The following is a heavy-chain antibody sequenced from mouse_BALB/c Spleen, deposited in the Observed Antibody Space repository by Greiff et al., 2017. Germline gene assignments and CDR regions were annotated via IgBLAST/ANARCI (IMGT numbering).Heavy chain of an antibody. CDR2: ISSGGSYT. Sequence: EVQGVESGGGLVKPGGSLKLSCAASGFTFSSYAMSWVRQSPEKRLEWVAEISSGGSYTYYPDTVTGRFTISRDNAKNTLYLEMSSLRSEDTAMYYCARLSTMISWFAYWGQGTLVTVSA. D-gene: IGHD2-4*01. V-gene: IGHV5-9-4*01. CDR1: GFTFSSYA. J-gene: IGHJ3*01. CDR3: ARLSTMISWFAY.